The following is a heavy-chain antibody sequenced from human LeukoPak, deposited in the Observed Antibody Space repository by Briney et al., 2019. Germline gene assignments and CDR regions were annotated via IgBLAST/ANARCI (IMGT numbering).Heavy chain of an antibody. V-gene: IGHV3-23*01. CDR2: ISGSGGST. CDR3: AKYVGQLLWFPSAFDI. J-gene: IGHJ3*02. D-gene: IGHD3-10*01. Sequence: GGSLRLSCAASGFTFSSYAMSWVRQAPGKGLEGVSAISGSGGSTYYADSVKGRFTISRDNSKNTLYLQMNSLRAEDTAVYYCAKYVGQLLWFPSAFDIWGQGTMVTVPS. CDR1: GFTFSSYA.